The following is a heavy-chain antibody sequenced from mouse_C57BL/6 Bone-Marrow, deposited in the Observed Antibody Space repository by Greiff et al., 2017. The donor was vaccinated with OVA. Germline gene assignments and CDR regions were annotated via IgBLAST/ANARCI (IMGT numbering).Heavy chain of an antibody. CDR3: ASHYYSAWFAY. V-gene: IGHV7-1*01. CDR2: SRTKANDYTT. D-gene: IGHD2-1*01. Sequence: EVQVVESGGGLVQSGRSLRLSCATSGFTFSDFYMEWVRQAPGKGLEWIAASRTKANDYTTEYSASVKGRFIVSRDTSQSILYLQMNALRAEDTAIYYCASHYYSAWFAYWGQGTLVTVSA. J-gene: IGHJ3*01. CDR1: GFTFSDFY.